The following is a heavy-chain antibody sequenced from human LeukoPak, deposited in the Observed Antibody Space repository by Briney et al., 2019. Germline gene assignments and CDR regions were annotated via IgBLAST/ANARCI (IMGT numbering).Heavy chain of an antibody. V-gene: IGHV3-21*01. D-gene: IGHD6-13*01. CDR3: ARDSGWWRFDF. Sequence: GGSLRLSCAASGFTFSSYSMNWVRQAPGKGLEWVSSISSSSSYIYYADSVKGRFTISRDNAKNSLYLQMNSLRAEDTAVYYCARDSGWWRFDFWGQGTLVTVSS. CDR1: GFTFSSYS. J-gene: IGHJ4*02. CDR2: ISSSSSYI.